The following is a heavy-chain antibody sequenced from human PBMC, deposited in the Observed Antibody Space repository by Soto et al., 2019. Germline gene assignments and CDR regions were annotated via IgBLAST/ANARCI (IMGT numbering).Heavy chain of an antibody. Sequence: VASVKVSCKASGYTFTSYGISWVRQAPGQGLEWMGWISAYNGNTNYAQKLQGRVTMTTDTSTSTAYMELRSLRSDDTAVYYCARDQYYYDSSGQSLGYYWGQGTLVTVSS. CDR3: ARDQYYYDSSGQSLGYY. CDR2: ISAYNGNT. V-gene: IGHV1-18*01. J-gene: IGHJ4*02. D-gene: IGHD3-22*01. CDR1: GYTFTSYG.